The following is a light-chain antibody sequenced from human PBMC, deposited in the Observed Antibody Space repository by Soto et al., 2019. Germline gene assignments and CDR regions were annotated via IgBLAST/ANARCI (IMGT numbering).Light chain of an antibody. CDR1: QSVYSSH. CDR3: QQYGFPPWT. J-gene: IGKJ1*01. CDR2: GAV. V-gene: IGKV3-20*01. Sequence: EIVLTQSPGTLSLSAGERATLSCEASQSVYSSHLAWYQQKPGQSPRLLIYGAVSRATGIPARFSGSASGTECTLSISRLEPEDSAVYYCQQYGFPPWTFGQGTKVEV.